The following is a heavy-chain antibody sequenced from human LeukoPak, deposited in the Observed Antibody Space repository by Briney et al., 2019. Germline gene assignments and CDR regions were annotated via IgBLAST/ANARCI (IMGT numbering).Heavy chain of an antibody. V-gene: IGHV1-69*04. Sequence: ASVKVSCKASGGTFSSYAISWVRQAPGQGLEWMGRIIPILGIANYAQKFQGRVTITADKSTSTAYMELSSLRSEDTAVDYCARADGAYYYDSSGYYYRDNWFDPWGQGTLVTVSS. J-gene: IGHJ5*02. CDR1: GGTFSSYA. CDR3: ARADGAYYYDSSGYYYRDNWFDP. D-gene: IGHD3-22*01. CDR2: IIPILGIA.